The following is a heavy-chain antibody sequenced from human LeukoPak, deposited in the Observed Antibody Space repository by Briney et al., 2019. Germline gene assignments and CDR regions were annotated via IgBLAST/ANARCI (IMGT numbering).Heavy chain of an antibody. Sequence: ASVKVSCKASGYTFTSYGISRVRQAPGQGLEWMGWISAYNGNTNYAQKLQGRVTMTTDTSTSTAYMELRSLRSDDTAVYYCARDSEVVAGDAFDIWGQGTMVTVSS. D-gene: IGHD6-19*01. CDR2: ISAYNGNT. V-gene: IGHV1-18*01. CDR1: GYTFTSYG. J-gene: IGHJ3*02. CDR3: ARDSEVVAGDAFDI.